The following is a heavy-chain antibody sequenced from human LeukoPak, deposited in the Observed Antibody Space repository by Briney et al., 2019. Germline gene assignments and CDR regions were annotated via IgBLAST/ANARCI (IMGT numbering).Heavy chain of an antibody. CDR1: GFTFSDFY. Sequence: PGGPLRLSCAASGFTFSDFYMSWFRQVPGKGLEAVAYISRGSGSTRYYTDSARGRFTISRDNGENAVYLQMNSLRTDDTAVYYCVRYAPVDHWGRGALVTVSS. CDR2: ISRGSGSTR. V-gene: IGHV3-11*01. CDR3: VRYAPVDH. D-gene: IGHD2-2*01. J-gene: IGHJ4*02.